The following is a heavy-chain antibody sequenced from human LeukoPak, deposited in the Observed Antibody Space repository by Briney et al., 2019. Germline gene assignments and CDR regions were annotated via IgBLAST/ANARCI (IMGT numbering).Heavy chain of an antibody. V-gene: IGHV4-4*07. CDR2: IYTSGST. D-gene: IGHD3-3*01. CDR3: ARTSYYDFWSGYRGMDV. CDR1: GGSISSYY. J-gene: IGHJ6*03. Sequence: NPSETLSLTCTVSGGSISSYYWSWIRQPAGKGLEWIGRIYTSGSTNYNPSLKSRVTISVDTSKNQFSLKLSSVTAADTAVYYCARTSYYDFWSGYRGMDVWGKGTTVTVSS.